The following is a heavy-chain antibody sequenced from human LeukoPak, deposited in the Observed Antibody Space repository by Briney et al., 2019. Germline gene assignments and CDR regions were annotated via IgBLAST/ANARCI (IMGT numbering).Heavy chain of an antibody. J-gene: IGHJ6*03. CDR3: AKHWSYCSTTSCFFNYYYYYMDV. Sequence: GGSLRLSCAASGFTFSAYGMSWVRQSPRKGLEGVAGVRGADGNKYYADSVKGRFTISRDNSKSTLYLQMNNLRAEDTAVYYCAKHWSYCSTTSCFFNYYYYYMDVWGKGTTVTVSS. CDR1: GFTFSAYG. CDR2: VRGADGNK. V-gene: IGHV3-23*01. D-gene: IGHD2-2*01.